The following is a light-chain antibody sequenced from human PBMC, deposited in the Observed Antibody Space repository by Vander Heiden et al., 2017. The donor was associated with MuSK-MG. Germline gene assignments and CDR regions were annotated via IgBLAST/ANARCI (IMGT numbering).Light chain of an antibody. CDR3: SSYATSSTLV. Sequence: QSALTQPASVSGSPGQSITISCTGTSTDIGGYNYVSWYQQHPGRAPKLLIYEVSNRPSGVSSRFSDSKSGNTASLTISGLQAEDEADYYCSSYATSSTLVFGGGTKLTVL. CDR2: EVS. V-gene: IGLV2-14*01. CDR1: STDIGGYNY. J-gene: IGLJ3*02.